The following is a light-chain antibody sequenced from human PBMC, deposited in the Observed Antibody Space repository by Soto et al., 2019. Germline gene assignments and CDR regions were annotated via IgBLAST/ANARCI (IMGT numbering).Light chain of an antibody. CDR3: QYDTSDSPT. CDR1: QSISSW. V-gene: IGKV1-5*01. J-gene: IGKJ3*01. Sequence: DIQMTQSPSTLSASVGDRVTITCRASQSISSWLAWYQQKSGKAPKLMIHDASSLESGVQSRFSGSGSGTEFTLTISSLQPDDFSNYYCQYDTSDSPTFGPGTTVDIK. CDR2: DAS.